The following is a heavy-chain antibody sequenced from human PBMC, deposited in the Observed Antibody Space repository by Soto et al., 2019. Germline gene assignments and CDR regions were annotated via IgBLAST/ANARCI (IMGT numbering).Heavy chain of an antibody. D-gene: IGHD3-22*01. V-gene: IGHV1-69*01. Sequence: QVQLVQSGAEVKKPGSSVKVSCKASGGTFSSYAISWVRQAPGQGLEWMGGIIPIFGTANYAQKIQGRVTITADEPTSTAYMELSSLRSEDTAVYYCARAPFYYDSSGYYYPFDYWGQGTLVTVSS. CDR1: GGTFSSYA. CDR2: IIPIFGTA. J-gene: IGHJ4*02. CDR3: ARAPFYYDSSGYYYPFDY.